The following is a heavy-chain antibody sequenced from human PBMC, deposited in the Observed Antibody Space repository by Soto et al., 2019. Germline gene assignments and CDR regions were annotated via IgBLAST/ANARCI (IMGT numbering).Heavy chain of an antibody. V-gene: IGHV1-18*01. CDR3: ARCIQGDYYYGMDV. Sequence: QAQLVQSGAKVRKPGASVKVSCKASGYTFYSHSISWVRQAPGQGLEWMGRINADYGNTQYAQKFRGRVTMTTDTSTTTVYMELTNLRSDDTAVYYCARCIQGDYYYGMDVWGQGATVTVS. J-gene: IGHJ6*02. CDR2: INADYGNT. D-gene: IGHD5-18*01. CDR1: GYTFYSHS.